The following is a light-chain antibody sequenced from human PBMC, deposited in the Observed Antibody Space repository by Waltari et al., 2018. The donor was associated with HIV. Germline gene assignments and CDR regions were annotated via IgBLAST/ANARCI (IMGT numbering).Light chain of an antibody. Sequence: EIGLTQSPATLSVSPGEIATLSCRASQSVSSNLAWYPQTPGQAPRLLVYGASTRATGIPARFSGSGSGTEFTLTISSLQSEDFAVYYCQQYNNWHPWTFGQGTKVEIK. V-gene: IGKV3-15*01. CDR1: QSVSSN. CDR3: QQYNNWHPWT. J-gene: IGKJ1*01. CDR2: GAS.